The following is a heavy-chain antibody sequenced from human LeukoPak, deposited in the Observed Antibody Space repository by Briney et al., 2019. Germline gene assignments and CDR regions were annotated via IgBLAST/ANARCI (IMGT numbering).Heavy chain of an antibody. Sequence: SETLSLTCTVSGGSISHYYWSWIRQPPGKGLEWIGYIYYSGTTNYNPSLKSRVTISVDTSKNQFSLKLNSVTAADTAVYHCAREDPRTKVPEGMDVWGQGTTATVSS. CDR3: AREDPRTKVPEGMDV. CDR1: GGSISHYY. V-gene: IGHV4-59*01. CDR2: IYYSGTT. D-gene: IGHD4/OR15-4a*01. J-gene: IGHJ6*02.